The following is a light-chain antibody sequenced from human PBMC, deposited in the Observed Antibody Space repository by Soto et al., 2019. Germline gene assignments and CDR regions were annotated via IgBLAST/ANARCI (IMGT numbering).Light chain of an antibody. CDR1: QAIGDW. V-gene: IGKV1-12*01. Sequence: DIQMTQSPSSVSASVGARVTITCRASQAIGDWLAWYQQKTGKAPNLLIYATSTLQSGVPSRFSGRGSETEFSLPICGLQYEGFATYYCQQADISQLTFGGGTRVEI. CDR3: QQADISQLT. CDR2: ATS. J-gene: IGKJ4*01.